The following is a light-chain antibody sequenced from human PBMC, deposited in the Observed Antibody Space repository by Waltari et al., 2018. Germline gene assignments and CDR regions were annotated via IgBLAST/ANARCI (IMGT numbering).Light chain of an antibody. CDR3: QHYVRLPAT. J-gene: IGKJ1*01. Sequence: EIVLTQSPGTLSLSPGERATLSCRASQSVGGTLAWYQQEPGQAPRLLMYGTFIRAPGTTERFSGTGSGTDFSITISRLEPEDFAVYYCQHYVRLPATFGQGTKVEIK. CDR2: GTF. V-gene: IGKV3-20*01. CDR1: QSVGGT.